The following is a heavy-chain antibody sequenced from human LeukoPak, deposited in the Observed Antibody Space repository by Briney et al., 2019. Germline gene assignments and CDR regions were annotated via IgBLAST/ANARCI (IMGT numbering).Heavy chain of an antibody. D-gene: IGHD4-17*01. J-gene: IGHJ4*02. CDR2: ISGSCGST. V-gene: IGHV3-23*01. CDR3: AKAFYGDPNDY. CDR1: GFTFSSYA. Sequence: GGSLRLSCAASGFTFSSYAMCWVRQAPGKGLEWVSAISGSCGSTYYADSVKGRFTISRDNSKNTLYLQMNSLRAEDTAVYYCAKAFYGDPNDYWGQGTLVTVSS.